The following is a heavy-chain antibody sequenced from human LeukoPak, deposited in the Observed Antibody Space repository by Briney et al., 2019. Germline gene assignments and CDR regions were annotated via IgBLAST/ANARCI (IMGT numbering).Heavy chain of an antibody. CDR3: ARVSGYSYGSFDH. J-gene: IGHJ4*02. Sequence: PGGSLRLSCAASGFTFSSYSMNWVRQAPGKGLEWVSSISSSSSYIYYADSVKGRFTISRDNAKNSLYLQMNSLRAEDTAVYYCARVSGYSYGSFDHWGQGTLVTVSS. CDR1: GFTFSSYS. V-gene: IGHV3-21*01. CDR2: ISSSSSYI. D-gene: IGHD5-18*01.